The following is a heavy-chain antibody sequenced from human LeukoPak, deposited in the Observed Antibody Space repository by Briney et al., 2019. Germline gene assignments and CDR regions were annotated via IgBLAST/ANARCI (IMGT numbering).Heavy chain of an antibody. CDR2: ISSSSSYI. CDR3: AREYYGSGSYYFDY. Sequence: GGSLRLSCAASGFTFSSYSMNWVRQAPGKGLEWVSSISSSSSYIYYADSVKGRFTISRDNAKNTLYLQMNSLRAEDTAVYYCAREYYGSGSYYFDYWGQGTLVTVSS. V-gene: IGHV3-21*01. D-gene: IGHD3-10*01. J-gene: IGHJ4*02. CDR1: GFTFSSYS.